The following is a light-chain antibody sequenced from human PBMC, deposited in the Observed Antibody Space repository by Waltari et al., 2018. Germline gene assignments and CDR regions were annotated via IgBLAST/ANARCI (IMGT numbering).Light chain of an antibody. CDR3: QTGGHGTWV. CDR2: VNSDGSH. Sequence: QLVLTQSPSASASLGPSVKLTSTLSSGHSSNVIAWLPQQPEKGPRYLMKVNSDGSHSKGDKIPDRFSGSSSGTEHYLTISSLQSEDEADYYCQTGGHGTWVFGGGTKLTVL. V-gene: IGLV4-69*01. J-gene: IGLJ3*02. CDR1: SGHSSNV.